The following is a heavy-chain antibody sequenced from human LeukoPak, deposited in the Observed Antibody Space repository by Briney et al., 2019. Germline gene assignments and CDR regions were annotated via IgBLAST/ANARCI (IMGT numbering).Heavy chain of an antibody. CDR3: ARHAYFQAFDI. V-gene: IGHV4-34*01. CDR2: INHSGST. Sequence: SETLSLTCAVYGGSFSGYYWSWIRQPPGKGLEWIGEINHSGSTNYNPSLKSRVTISVDTSKNQFSLKLSSVTAADTAVYYCARHAYFQAFDIWGQGTMVTVSS. CDR1: GGSFSGYY. D-gene: IGHD2/OR15-2a*01. J-gene: IGHJ3*02.